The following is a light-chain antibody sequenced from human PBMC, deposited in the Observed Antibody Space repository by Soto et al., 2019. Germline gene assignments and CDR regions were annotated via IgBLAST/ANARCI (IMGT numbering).Light chain of an antibody. Sequence: DIQMTQSPSTLSASVGDRVTITCRASQSINNWLAWYQQKPGKAPKLLIFGAFSLESGVPFRFSGSGFGTEFTLTISSLQPDDFATYYCQQYNSYSYTFGQGTKVDIK. J-gene: IGKJ2*01. CDR3: QQYNSYSYT. V-gene: IGKV1-5*01. CDR2: GAF. CDR1: QSINNW.